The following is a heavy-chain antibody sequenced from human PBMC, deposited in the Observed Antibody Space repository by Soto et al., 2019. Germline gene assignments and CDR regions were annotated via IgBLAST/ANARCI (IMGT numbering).Heavy chain of an antibody. CDR2: IWTNGGT. CDR3: ARAEVDMPTP. V-gene: IGHV3-66*01. D-gene: IGHD2-15*01. CDR1: GFSVTASY. Sequence: EMYLVDSGGGLVQPGGSLRLSCAASGFSVTASYMIWVRQAPGKGLEFVSVIWTNGGTLYADSVKGRFILSRDNSMNTVYLQMNSLRVEDTAVSYCARAEVDMPTPWGQGTLVTVSS. J-gene: IGHJ5*02.